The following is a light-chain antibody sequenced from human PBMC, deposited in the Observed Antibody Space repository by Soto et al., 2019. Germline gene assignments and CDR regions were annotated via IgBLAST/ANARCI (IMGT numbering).Light chain of an antibody. J-gene: IGKJ2*01. CDR2: WAS. Sequence: DIVMTQSPDSLAVSLGERATINCKSSQSVLYSSNNKNYLAWYQQRPGQPPKLLIYWASTRKSGVPDRFSGSGSWTDFTLTITSLQAEDVAVYYCQQYESTPPTFGQGTKLEIK. CDR3: QQYESTPPT. V-gene: IGKV4-1*01. CDR1: QSVLYSSNNKNY.